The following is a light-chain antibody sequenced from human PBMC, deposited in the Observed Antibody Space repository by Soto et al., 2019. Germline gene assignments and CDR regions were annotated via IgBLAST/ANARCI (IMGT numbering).Light chain of an antibody. CDR3: QQYNNWPSWT. Sequence: EIVMTQSHAPLSVSPGERATLSCGASQSVSSNLAWYQQKPDQAPSLLIYGAYTRATGIPARFSRSGSGTEFTLTISSLQSEDFADYDCQQYNNWPSWTFGQGTKVDIK. J-gene: IGKJ1*01. V-gene: IGKV3-15*01. CDR2: GAY. CDR1: QSVSSN.